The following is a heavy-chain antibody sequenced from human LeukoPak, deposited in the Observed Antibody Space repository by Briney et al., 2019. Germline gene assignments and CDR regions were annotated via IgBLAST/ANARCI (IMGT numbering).Heavy chain of an antibody. CDR3: ASQLDPYYYYYGMDV. D-gene: IGHD1-1*01. V-gene: IGHV3-53*01. CDR1: GFTVSNND. CDR2: IYSGGST. Sequence: PGGSLRLSCAASGFTVSNNDMSWVRQAPGKGLEWVSVIYSGGSTYYADSVKGRFTISRDNFKNTLYLQMNSLRAEDTAVYYCASQLDPYYYYYGMDVWGQGTTVPVSS. J-gene: IGHJ6*02.